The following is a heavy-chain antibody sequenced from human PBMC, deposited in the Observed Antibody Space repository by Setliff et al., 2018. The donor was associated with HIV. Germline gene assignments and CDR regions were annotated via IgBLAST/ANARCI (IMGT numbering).Heavy chain of an antibody. V-gene: IGHV5-51*01. D-gene: IGHD2-15*01. CDR1: GYSFPSHW. Sequence: GESLKISCKGSGYSFPSHWIGWVRQMPGKGLEWVGIIYPGDSDTRYSPSFQGQVTISADKSFSTADLQWSSLKASDTAMYYCARGGVVGGTPFGPNAPPYFDYWGQGTLFTGSS. CDR3: ARGGVVGGTPFGPNAPPYFDY. CDR2: IYPGDSDT. J-gene: IGHJ4*02.